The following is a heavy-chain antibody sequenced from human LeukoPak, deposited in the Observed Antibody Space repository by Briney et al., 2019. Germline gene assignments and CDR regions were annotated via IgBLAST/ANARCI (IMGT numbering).Heavy chain of an antibody. V-gene: IGHV1-18*01. CDR3: AREDSSSWPYHYYYYGMDV. CDR2: ISAYNGNT. CDR1: GYTFTSYG. D-gene: IGHD6-13*01. Sequence: GASVKVPCKASGYTFTSYGISWVRQAPGQGLEWMGWISAYNGNTNYAQKLQGRVTMTTDTSTSTAYMELRSLRSDDTAVYYCAREDSSSWPYHYYYYGMDVWGQGTTVTVSS. J-gene: IGHJ6*02.